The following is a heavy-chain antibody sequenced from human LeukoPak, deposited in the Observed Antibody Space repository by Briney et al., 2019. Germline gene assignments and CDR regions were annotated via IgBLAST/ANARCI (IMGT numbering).Heavy chain of an antibody. CDR3: ARLGGGGYYFDY. Sequence: SETLSLTCTVSGGSISSSSYYWGWIRQPPGKGLEWIGSIYYSGSTYYNPSLKSRVTISVDTSKNQFSLKLSSVTAADTAVYYCARLGGGGYYFDYWGQGTLVTVSS. D-gene: IGHD6-25*01. CDR1: GGSISSSSYY. J-gene: IGHJ4*02. V-gene: IGHV4-39*01. CDR2: IYYSGST.